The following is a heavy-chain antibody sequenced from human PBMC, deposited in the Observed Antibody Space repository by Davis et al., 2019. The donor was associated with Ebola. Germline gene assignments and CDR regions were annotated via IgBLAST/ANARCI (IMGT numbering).Heavy chain of an antibody. CDR1: GFTFSSYW. Sequence: GESLKISCAASGFTFSSYWMHWVRQAPGKGLVWVSRINSDGSSTSYADSVKGRFTISRDNAKNTLYLQMNSLRAEDTAVYYCARRLAAQRHYYYGMDVWGQGTTVTVSS. CDR2: INSDGSST. V-gene: IGHV3-74*01. CDR3: ARRLAAQRHYYYGMDV. J-gene: IGHJ6*02. D-gene: IGHD6-6*01.